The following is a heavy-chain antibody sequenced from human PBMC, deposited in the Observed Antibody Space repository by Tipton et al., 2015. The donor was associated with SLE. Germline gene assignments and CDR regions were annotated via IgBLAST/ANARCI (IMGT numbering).Heavy chain of an antibody. CDR1: GGSISSINNY. Sequence: TLSLTCTVSGGSISSINNYWGWIRQPPGKGLEWIGSIYYSGSTYYNPSLKSRVTVSADTSKNQFSLKLSSVTAADTAVYYCARWGRTMIHWYFDLWGRGTLVTVSS. CDR2: IYYSGST. V-gene: IGHV4-39*07. D-gene: IGHD3-22*01. CDR3: ARWGRTMIHWYFDL. J-gene: IGHJ2*01.